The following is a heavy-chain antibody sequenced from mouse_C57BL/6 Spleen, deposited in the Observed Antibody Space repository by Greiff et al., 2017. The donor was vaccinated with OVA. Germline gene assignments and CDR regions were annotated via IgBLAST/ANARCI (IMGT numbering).Heavy chain of an antibody. CDR1: GFTFSSYT. CDR3: ARHAPDYAMYD. V-gene: IGHV5-9*01. CDR2: ISGGGGNT. Sequence: EVMLVESGGGLVKPGGSLKLSCAASGFTFSSYTMSWVRQTPEKRLEWVATISGGGGNTYYPDSVKGRFTISRDNAKNTLYLQMSSLRSEDTALYYCARHAPDYAMYDWGQGTTVTVSS. J-gene: IGHJ4*01.